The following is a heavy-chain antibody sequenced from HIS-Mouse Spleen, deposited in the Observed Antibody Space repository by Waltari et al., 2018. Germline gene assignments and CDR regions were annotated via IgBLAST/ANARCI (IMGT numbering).Heavy chain of an antibody. CDR2: ISYDGSNK. Sequence: QVQMVESGGGVVQPGRSLRAAWGAAGFTVRRSAKHRGGQAPGKGLEWVSVISYDGSNKYYADSVKGRFTISRDNSKNTLYLQMNSLRAEDTAVYYCARAPHDADYGVVFDYWGQGTLVTVSS. CDR1: GFTVRRSA. J-gene: IGHJ4*02. CDR3: ARAPHDADYGVVFDY. V-gene: IGHV3-30*04. D-gene: IGHD4-17*01.